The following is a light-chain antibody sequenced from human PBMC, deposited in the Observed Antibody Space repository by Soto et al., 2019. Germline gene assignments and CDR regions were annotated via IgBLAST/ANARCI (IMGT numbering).Light chain of an antibody. V-gene: IGKV1-5*01. CDR3: QQYNSYSWT. CDR2: DAS. J-gene: IGKJ1*01. Sequence: DIQMTQSPSTLSAFVGDRVTITCRASQSISYRLAWYQQKPGKAPKLLIYDASNLGSGVPSTFSGSGSGTEFTLTNASLQPDDFATYYFQQYNSYSWTFGHGTKVEIK. CDR1: QSISYR.